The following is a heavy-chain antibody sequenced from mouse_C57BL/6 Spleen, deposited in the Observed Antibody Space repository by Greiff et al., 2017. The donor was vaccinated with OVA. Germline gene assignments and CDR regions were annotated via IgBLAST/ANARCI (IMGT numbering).Heavy chain of an antibody. Sequence: VQGVESGAELVKPGASVKISCTASGYAFSSYWMNWVKQRPGRGLEWIGQIYPGDGDTNYNGKFKGKATLTADKSSSTAYMQLSSLTSEDSAVYFCARGGYYGNYVWFAYWGQGTLVTVSA. V-gene: IGHV1-80*01. CDR3: ARGGYYGNYVWFAY. CDR1: GYAFSSYW. CDR2: IYPGDGDT. D-gene: IGHD2-1*01. J-gene: IGHJ3*01.